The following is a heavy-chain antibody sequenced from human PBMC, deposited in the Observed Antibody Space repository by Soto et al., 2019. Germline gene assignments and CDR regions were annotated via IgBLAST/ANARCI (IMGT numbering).Heavy chain of an antibody. V-gene: IGHV3-21*01. D-gene: IGHD6-13*01. CDR3: ARDMSEAAALDY. Sequence: EVQLVESGGGLVKPGGSLRLSCAASGFTFSSYSMNWVRQAPGKGLEWVSSISSSSSYIYYADSVKGRFTISRDNAKNSLYLQMNSLRAEDTAVYYCARDMSEAAALDYWGQGTLVTVSS. CDR1: GFTFSSYS. CDR2: ISSSSSYI. J-gene: IGHJ4*02.